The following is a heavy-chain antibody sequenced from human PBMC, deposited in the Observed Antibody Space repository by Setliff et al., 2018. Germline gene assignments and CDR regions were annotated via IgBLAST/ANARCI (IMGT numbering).Heavy chain of an antibody. CDR1: GFTFSGFG. V-gene: IGHV3-30*02. J-gene: IGHJ6*02. D-gene: IGHD2-21*02. CDR3: AKANAMVVTSHSYGMDV. CDR2: IRYNGNNQ. Sequence: GGSLSLSCAASGFTFSGFGMHWVRQAPGKGLEWVAFIRYNGNNQYYSDSVKGRFTTSRDNSKNTLNLQMNGLRAEDTAVYYCAKANAMVVTSHSYGMDVWGQGTTVTVSS.